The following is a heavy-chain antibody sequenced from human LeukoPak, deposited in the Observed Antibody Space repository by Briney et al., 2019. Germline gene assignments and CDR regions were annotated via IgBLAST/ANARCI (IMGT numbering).Heavy chain of an antibody. D-gene: IGHD2-21*02. J-gene: IGHJ4*02. CDR3: ATDLVLGGDYYFDY. V-gene: IGHV1-24*01. Sequence: ASVKVSCKVSGYTLTELSMHWVRQAPGKGLEWMGGFDPEDGETIYAQKFQGRVTMTEDTSTDAAYMELSSLRSEDTAVYYCATDLVLGGDYYFDYWGQGTLVTVSS. CDR1: GYTLTELS. CDR2: FDPEDGET.